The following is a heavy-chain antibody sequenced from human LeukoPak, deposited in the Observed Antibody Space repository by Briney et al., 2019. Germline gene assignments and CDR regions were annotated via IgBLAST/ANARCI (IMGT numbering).Heavy chain of an antibody. J-gene: IGHJ6*02. D-gene: IGHD3-3*01. CDR2: IYYSGST. Sequence: SETLSLTCTVSGGSISSYYWSWIRHPPGKGLEWIGYIYYSGSTNYNPSLKSRVTISVDTSKNQFSLKLSSVTAAGTAVYYCARGGPDFWSGYRLYGMDVWGQGTTVTVSS. CDR3: ARGGPDFWSGYRLYGMDV. V-gene: IGHV4-59*01. CDR1: GGSISSYY.